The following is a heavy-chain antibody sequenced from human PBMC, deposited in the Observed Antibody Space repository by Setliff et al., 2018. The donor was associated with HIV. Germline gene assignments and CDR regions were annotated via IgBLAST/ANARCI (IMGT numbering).Heavy chain of an antibody. CDR2: IWYDGSNK. D-gene: IGHD6-19*01. CDR1: GFTFSSYG. CDR3: AKEVLEIAVAAS. Sequence: GGSLRLSCAASGFTFSSYGMHWVRQAPGKGLEWVAVIWYDGSNKYYADSVKGRFTISRDNSKNTLYLQMNSLRAEDTAVYYCAKEVLEIAVAASWGQGTLVTVSS. V-gene: IGHV3-33*06. J-gene: IGHJ4*02.